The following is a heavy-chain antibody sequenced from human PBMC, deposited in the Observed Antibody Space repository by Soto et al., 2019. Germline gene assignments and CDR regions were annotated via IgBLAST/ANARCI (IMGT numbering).Heavy chain of an antibody. J-gene: IGHJ5*02. CDR1: GFSFSSFA. Sequence: EVQLLESGGTLVQPGESLRLSCEVSGFSFSSFAMNWVRQAPGEGLEWVSSIRGTATSYADSVKGRFTISRDNSKNTVYLQMITLRGEDTAVDYCAKCAVFMTTSGGWGNWFDPLGQGTLVIGSS. CDR2: IRGTAT. CDR3: AKCAVFMTTSGGWGNWFDP. D-gene: IGHD3-16*01. V-gene: IGHV3-23*01.